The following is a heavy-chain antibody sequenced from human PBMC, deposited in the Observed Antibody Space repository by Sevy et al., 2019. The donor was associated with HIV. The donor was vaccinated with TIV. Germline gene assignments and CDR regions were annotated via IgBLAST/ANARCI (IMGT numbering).Heavy chain of an antibody. D-gene: IGHD3-22*01. CDR3: AKDISLYYYDTSDSAWGVVDI. CDR1: GFTFDDYA. Sequence: GGYLRLSCTASGFTFDDYAMHWVRQVPGKGLEWVSGISWNSLSIAYADSVKGRCTMSRDNGKKSLYLQMDSLRTEDTALDYCAKDISLYYYDTSDSAWGVVDIWGQGTMVTVSS. CDR2: ISWNSLSI. J-gene: IGHJ3*02. V-gene: IGHV3-9*01.